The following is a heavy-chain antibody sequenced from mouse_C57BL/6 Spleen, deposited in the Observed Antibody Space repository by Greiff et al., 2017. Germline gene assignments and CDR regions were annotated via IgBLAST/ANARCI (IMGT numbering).Heavy chain of an antibody. Sequence: QVQLKQPGAELVMPGASVKLSCKASGYTFTSYWMHWVKQRPGQGLEWIGEIDPSDSYTNYNQKFKGKSTLTVDKSSSTAYMQLSSLTSEDSAVYYCARRAYYSNYVWYFDVWGTGTTVTVSS. CDR2: IDPSDSYT. CDR3: ARRAYYSNYVWYFDV. J-gene: IGHJ1*03. V-gene: IGHV1-69*01. D-gene: IGHD2-5*01. CDR1: GYTFTSYW.